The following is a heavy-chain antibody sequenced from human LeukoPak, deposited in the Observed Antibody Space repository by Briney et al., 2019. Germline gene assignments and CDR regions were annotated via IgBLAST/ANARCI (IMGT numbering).Heavy chain of an antibody. CDR1: GFTFSSYA. J-gene: IGHJ4*02. D-gene: IGHD4-17*01. V-gene: IGHV3-23*01. CDR2: ISGSGGST. CDR3: ANLPYGDYVGYFDY. Sequence: GGSLRLSCAASGFTFSSYAMSWVRQAPGKGLEWVSAISGSGGSTYYADSLKGRFTISRDNSKNTLYLQMNSLRAEDTAVYYCANLPYGDYVGYFDYWGQGTLVTVSS.